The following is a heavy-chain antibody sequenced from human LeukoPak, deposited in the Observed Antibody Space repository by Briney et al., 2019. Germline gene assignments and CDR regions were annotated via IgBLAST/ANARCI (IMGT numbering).Heavy chain of an antibody. V-gene: IGHV3-7*01. CDR2: IEYGGSRK. CDR3: AKARRLFYYGSGSYPGYFDY. Sequence: GGSLRLSCAASGFSFSGYWMTWVRQAPGQGLEWVANIEYGGSRKYYVDSVKGRFTISADNAKNSLYLQMNSLRAEDTAVYYCAKARRLFYYGSGSYPGYFDYWGQGTLVTVSS. J-gene: IGHJ4*03. D-gene: IGHD3-10*01. CDR1: GFSFSGYW.